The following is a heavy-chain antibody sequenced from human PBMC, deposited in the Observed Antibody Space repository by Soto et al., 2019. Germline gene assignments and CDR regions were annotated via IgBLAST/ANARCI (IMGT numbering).Heavy chain of an antibody. CDR1: GFTFTNYW. J-gene: IGHJ5*02. D-gene: IGHD6-19*01. CDR3: ARGMTVAANWFDT. CDR2: IKQEGREK. Sequence: EVQLVESGGGLVQPGGSLRLSWVVSGFTFTNYWMNWVRQAPGKGREWVANIKQEGREKYYVDSVKGRFTISRDNAQNSLYLQMYSLRAEDTAMYYCARGMTVAANWFDTWGQGTLVTVSS. V-gene: IGHV3-7*02.